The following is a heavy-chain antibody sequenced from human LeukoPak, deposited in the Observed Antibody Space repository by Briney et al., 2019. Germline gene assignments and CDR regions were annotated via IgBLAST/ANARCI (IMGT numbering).Heavy chain of an antibody. CDR3: ATDRNSGKYYDY. Sequence: PGGSLRLSCAASGFTFSSYAMSWVRQAPGKGLEWVSAISGSDDTTYYADSVKGRFTISRDNSKNTLFLQMNSLRAEDTAVYYCATDRNSGKYYDYWGQGTLVTVSS. J-gene: IGHJ4*02. CDR2: ISGSDDTT. D-gene: IGHD1-26*01. CDR1: GFTFSSYA. V-gene: IGHV3-23*01.